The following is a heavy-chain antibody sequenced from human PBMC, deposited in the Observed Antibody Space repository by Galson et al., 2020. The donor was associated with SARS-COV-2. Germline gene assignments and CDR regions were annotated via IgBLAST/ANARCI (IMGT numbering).Heavy chain of an antibody. J-gene: IGHJ3*02. Sequence: GESMKISCKASGYTFTGYHIHWVRQAPGQGIEWMGWLNPKSGATKHPQKFLGRVTMTRDTSIITAYMELSSLRSDDTAVYYCARDVPGGRGFDAFDIWGQGTLGTVSS. CDR2: LNPKSGAT. V-gene: IGHV1-2*02. D-gene: IGHD3-16*01. CDR1: GYTFTGYH. CDR3: ARDVPGGRGFDAFDI.